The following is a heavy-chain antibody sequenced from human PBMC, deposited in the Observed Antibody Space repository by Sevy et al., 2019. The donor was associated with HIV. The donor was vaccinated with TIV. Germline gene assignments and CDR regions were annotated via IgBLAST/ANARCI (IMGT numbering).Heavy chain of an antibody. CDR2: ISSAGSNK. Sequence: GGSLRLSCAASGLTFSSHAMHWVRQAPGKGLEWVAVISSAGSNKYYADSVKGRFTISRDNPKNTLYLQMNSLRPEETAEYYCTRDAGDSMAWYPSDYWGQGTLVTVSS. CDR1: GLTFSSHA. J-gene: IGHJ4*02. CDR3: TRDAGDSMAWYPSDY. V-gene: IGHV3-30-3*01. D-gene: IGHD6-19*01.